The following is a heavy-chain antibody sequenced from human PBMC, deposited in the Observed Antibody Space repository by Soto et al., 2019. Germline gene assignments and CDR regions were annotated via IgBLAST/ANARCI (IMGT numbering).Heavy chain of an antibody. CDR3: ARDHDYVWGSYRFPPAVY. J-gene: IGHJ4*02. CDR1: GFSFSSYS. D-gene: IGHD3-16*02. CDR2: ISSSSSTI. V-gene: IGHV3-48*02. Sequence: GGSLRLSCAASGFSFSSYSMNWVRQAPGKGLEWVSYISSSSSTIYYADSVKGRFTISRDNAKNSLYLQMNSLRDEDTAVYHCARDHDYVWGSYRFPPAVYWGQGTLVTVSS.